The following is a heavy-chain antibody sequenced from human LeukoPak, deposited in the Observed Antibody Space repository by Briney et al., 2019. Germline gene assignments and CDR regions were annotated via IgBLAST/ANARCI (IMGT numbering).Heavy chain of an antibody. D-gene: IGHD3-22*01. Sequence: TGGSLRLSCAASGFTFSSYAMSWVRQAPGKGLEWVSAISGSGGSTYYADSVKGRFTISRDNSKNTLYLQMNSLRAEDTAVYYCAKDGHYYGSSGYYLYWGQGTLVTVSS. CDR3: AKDGHYYGSSGYYLY. J-gene: IGHJ4*02. V-gene: IGHV3-23*01. CDR2: ISGSGGST. CDR1: GFTFSSYA.